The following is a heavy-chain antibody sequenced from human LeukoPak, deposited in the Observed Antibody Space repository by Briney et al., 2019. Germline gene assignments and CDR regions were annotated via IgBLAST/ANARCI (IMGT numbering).Heavy chain of an antibody. J-gene: IGHJ5*02. D-gene: IGHD5-24*01. CDR3: ARGAEMATITWFDP. V-gene: IGHV3-30-3*01. CDR2: ISYDGSNK. Sequence: GGSLRLSCAASGFTFSSYAMHWVRQAPGKGLEWVAVISYDGSNKYYADSVKGRFTISRDNSKNTLYLQMNSLRAEDTAVYYCARGAEMATITWFDPWGQGTLVTVSS. CDR1: GFTFSSYA.